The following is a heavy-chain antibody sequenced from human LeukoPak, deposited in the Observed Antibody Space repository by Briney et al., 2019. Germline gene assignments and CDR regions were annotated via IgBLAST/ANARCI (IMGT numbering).Heavy chain of an antibody. J-gene: IGHJ4*02. D-gene: IGHD6-19*01. Sequence: GGSLRLSCAASGFTFSSYGMSWVRQAPGKGLEWVSAISGSGGSTYYADSVKGRFTISRDNSKNTLYLQMNSLRAEDTAVYYCAKDGMRYSSYPSRTVNFDYWGQGTLVTVSS. V-gene: IGHV3-23*01. CDR3: AKDGMRYSSYPSRTVNFDY. CDR2: ISGSGGST. CDR1: GFTFSSYG.